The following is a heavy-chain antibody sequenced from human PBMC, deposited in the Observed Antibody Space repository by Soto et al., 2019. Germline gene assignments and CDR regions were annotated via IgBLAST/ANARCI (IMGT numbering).Heavy chain of an antibody. J-gene: IGHJ5*02. Sequence: QVQLVQSGAEVKKPGSSVKVSCKASGGTFSSYTISWVRQASGQGLEWMGRISPILGIANYAQKFQGRVTITADKSTSTDYMELSSLTSEDTAVYYCARGLIVVPAATTNWFDPWGQGTLVTVSS. CDR2: ISPILGIA. V-gene: IGHV1-69*02. CDR1: GGTFSSYT. CDR3: ARGLIVVPAATTNWFDP. D-gene: IGHD2-2*01.